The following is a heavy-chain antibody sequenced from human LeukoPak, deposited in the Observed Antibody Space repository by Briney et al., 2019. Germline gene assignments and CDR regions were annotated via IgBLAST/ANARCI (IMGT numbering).Heavy chain of an antibody. CDR2: ISPGGPT. D-gene: IGHD5-12*01. Sequence: TGGSLRLSCAGSGFPFSSHGMNWVRQAPGKGLEWVSGISPGGPTYYADSVKGRFSISRDDSKNTLYLQMINLRADDTAVYYCAKDGAWLRFDDWGQGILVTVSS. J-gene: IGHJ4*02. CDR3: AKDGAWLRFDD. CDR1: GFPFSSHG. V-gene: IGHV3-23*01.